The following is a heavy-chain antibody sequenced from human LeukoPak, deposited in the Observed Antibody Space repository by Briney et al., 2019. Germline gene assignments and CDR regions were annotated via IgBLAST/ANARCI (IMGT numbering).Heavy chain of an antibody. CDR1: GFTFSSYS. Sequence: GGSLRLSCAASGFTFSSYSMNWVRQAPGKGLEWVSSISSSSSYIYYADSVKGRFTISRDNAKNSLYLQMNSLRAEDTAGYYCARRCIAAAANWFDPWGQGTLVTVSS. J-gene: IGHJ5*02. V-gene: IGHV3-21*01. CDR2: ISSSSSYI. CDR3: ARRCIAAAANWFDP. D-gene: IGHD6-13*01.